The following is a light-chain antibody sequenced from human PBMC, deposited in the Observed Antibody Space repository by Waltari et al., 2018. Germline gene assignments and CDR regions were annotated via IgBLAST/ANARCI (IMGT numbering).Light chain of an antibody. CDR1: QVVTRY. J-gene: IGKJ4*01. Sequence: SCRARQVVTRYLAWYQQKPGLAPRLRIYDTSNRATGIPARFIGSGSGTDFSLTITSLESEDFAVYYCQQRANWPLTFGGGTKVEIK. V-gene: IGKV3-11*01. CDR3: QQRANWPLT. CDR2: DTS.